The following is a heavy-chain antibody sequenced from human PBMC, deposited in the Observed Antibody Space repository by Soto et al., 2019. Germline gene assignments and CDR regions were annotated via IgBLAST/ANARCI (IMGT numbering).Heavy chain of an antibody. J-gene: IGHJ6*03. Sequence: QVQLQQWGAGLLKPSETLSLTCAVYGGSFSGYYWSWIRQPPGKGLEWIGEINHSGSTNYTPSLKSRVTISVGTSKNPFSLKLSSLTAADTAVYYCARGGGWGLGYCSSTSCPLSYYYYYMGVWGKGTTVTVSS. CDR2: INHSGST. V-gene: IGHV4-34*01. D-gene: IGHD2-2*01. CDR3: ARGGGWGLGYCSSTSCPLSYYYYYMGV. CDR1: GGSFSGYY.